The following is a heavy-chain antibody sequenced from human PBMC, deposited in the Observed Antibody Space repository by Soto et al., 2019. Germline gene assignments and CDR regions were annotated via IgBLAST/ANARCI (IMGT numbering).Heavy chain of an antibody. D-gene: IGHD5-12*01. CDR3: AIERSSGYYFFGY. CDR1: GFTFSSYA. CDR2: ISGSGGST. J-gene: IGHJ4*02. Sequence: HPGGSLRLSCAASGFTFSSYAMSWVRQAPGKGLEWVSAISGSGGSTYYADSVKGRFTISRDNSKNTLYLQMNSLRAEDTAIYYCAIERSSGYYFFGYWGQGTLVTVSS. V-gene: IGHV3-23*01.